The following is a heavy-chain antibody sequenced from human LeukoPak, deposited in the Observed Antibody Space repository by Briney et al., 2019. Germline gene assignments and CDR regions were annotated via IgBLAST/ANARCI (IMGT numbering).Heavy chain of an antibody. V-gene: IGHV3-21*01. D-gene: IGHD3-3*01. CDR3: ARAFWSGYSPSEFDY. CDR1: GFTFSSYS. CDR2: ISSSSSYI. J-gene: IGHJ4*02. Sequence: GGSLRLSCAASGFTFSSYSMNWVRQAPGKGLEWVSSISSSSSYIYYAGSVKGRFTISRDNAKNSLYLQMNSLRAEDTAVYYCARAFWSGYSPSEFDYWGQGTLVTVSS.